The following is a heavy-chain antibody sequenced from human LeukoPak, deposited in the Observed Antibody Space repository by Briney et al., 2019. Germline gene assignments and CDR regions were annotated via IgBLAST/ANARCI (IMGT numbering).Heavy chain of an antibody. CDR1: GGSFSGYY. CDR2: INHSGST. J-gene: IGHJ4*02. CDR3: ARGNYYDSSGYEN. V-gene: IGHV4-34*01. Sequence: PSETLSLTCAVYGGSFSGYYWSWIRQPSGKGLEWIGEINHSGSTNYNPSLKSRVTISVDTSKNQFSLKLSSVTAADTAVYYCARGNYYDSSGYENWGQGTLVTVSS. D-gene: IGHD3-22*01.